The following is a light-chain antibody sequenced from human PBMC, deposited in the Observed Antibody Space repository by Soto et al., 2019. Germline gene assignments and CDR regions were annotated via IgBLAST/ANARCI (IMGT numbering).Light chain of an antibody. CDR3: QQVNVYPST. CDR2: DAS. CDR1: QGISSY. V-gene: IGKV1-9*01. Sequence: IPLTQSPSSLSGSVGDRVTISCWASQGISSYLGWYQQKPGKAPNLLIYDASTLHSGVPSRFSGGGSGTDFTLTISSLQPEDFATYYCQQVNVYPSTFGGGTKVEIK. J-gene: IGKJ4*01.